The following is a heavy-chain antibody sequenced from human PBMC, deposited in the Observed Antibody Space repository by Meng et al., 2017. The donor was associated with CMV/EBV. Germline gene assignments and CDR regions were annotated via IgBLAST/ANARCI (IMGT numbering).Heavy chain of an antibody. CDR3: ARESFGSHFDY. CDR1: GFTFSSYA. J-gene: IGHJ4*02. CDR2: ISYDGSNK. Sequence: GSLRLSCAASGFTFSSYAMHWVRQAPGKGLEWVAVISYDGSNKYYADSVKGRFTISRDNSKNTLYLQMNSLRAEDTAVYYCARESFGSHFDYWGQGTLVTVSS. V-gene: IGHV3-30-3*01. D-gene: IGHD1-26*01.